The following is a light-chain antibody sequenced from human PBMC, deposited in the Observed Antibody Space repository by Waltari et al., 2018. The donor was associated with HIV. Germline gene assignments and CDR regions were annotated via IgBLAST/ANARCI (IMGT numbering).Light chain of an antibody. Sequence: QPALTQPAAVSGPPGQPITIPFTGTSSDVRGYNLVPRYHQHPGKAAKLIIYEGSNRPSGVSNRFSGSKSGNTASRTNCGRQAEDETDDYCGAYAARTTYVMIGGGTKLTVL. CDR1: SSDVRGYNL. V-gene: IGLV2-23*01. J-gene: IGLJ2*01. CDR3: GAYAARTTYVM. CDR2: EGS.